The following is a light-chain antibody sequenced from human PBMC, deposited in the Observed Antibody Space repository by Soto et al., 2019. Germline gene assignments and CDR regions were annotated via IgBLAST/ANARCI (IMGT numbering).Light chain of an antibody. CDR2: DAS. Sequence: DIQMTQSHSTLSASVGDRVTITCRASQSITNWLAWYQQKPGKAPKLLIYDASSLESGVPSRFSGSGSGTEFTLTISSLQPDDFATYSCQQYTPNSRTFGQGTKVDIK. J-gene: IGKJ1*01. CDR3: QQYTPNSRT. V-gene: IGKV1-5*01. CDR1: QSITNW.